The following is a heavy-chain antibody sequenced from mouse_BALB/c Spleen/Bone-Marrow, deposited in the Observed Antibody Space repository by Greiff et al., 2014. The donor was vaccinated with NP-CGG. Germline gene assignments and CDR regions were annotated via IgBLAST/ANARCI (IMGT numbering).Heavy chain of an antibody. J-gene: IGHJ4*01. Sequence: QVQLKESGAELVRPGTSVKISCKASGYTFTNYWLGWVKQRPGHGLEWIGDIYPGGGYTNYNEKFKGKATLTADTSSSTAYMQLSSLTSEDSAVYFCARGNGPYAMDYWGQGTPVTVSS. D-gene: IGHD1-1*02. V-gene: IGHV1-63*02. CDR3: ARGNGPYAMDY. CDR1: GYTFTNYW. CDR2: IYPGGGYT.